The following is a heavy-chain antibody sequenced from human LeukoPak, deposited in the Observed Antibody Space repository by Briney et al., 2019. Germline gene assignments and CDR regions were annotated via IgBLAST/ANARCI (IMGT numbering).Heavy chain of an antibody. CDR2: IYTSGST. Sequence: SETLSLTCTVSGGSISSYYWSWIRQPPGKGMEWIGYIYTSGSTNYNPSLKSRVTISVDTSKNQFSLKLSSVTAADTAVYYCARLRRRQLSLGSDPWGQGTLVTVSS. CDR3: ARLRRRQLSLGSDP. V-gene: IGHV4-4*09. CDR1: GGSISSYY. D-gene: IGHD6-6*01. J-gene: IGHJ5*02.